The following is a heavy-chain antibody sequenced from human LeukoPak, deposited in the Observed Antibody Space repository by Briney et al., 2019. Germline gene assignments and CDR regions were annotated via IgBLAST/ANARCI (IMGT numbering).Heavy chain of an antibody. CDR1: GGSISSGSYY. J-gene: IGHJ4*02. Sequence: SQTLSLTCTVSGGSISSGSYYWSWIRQPAGKGLEWIGSIYHSGSTYYNPSLKSRVTISVDTSKNQFSLKLSSVTAADTAVYYCARLGGSGSYRKGSFDYWGQGTLVTVSS. V-gene: IGHV4-61*02. D-gene: IGHD1-26*01. CDR3: ARLGGSGSYRKGSFDY. CDR2: IYHSGST.